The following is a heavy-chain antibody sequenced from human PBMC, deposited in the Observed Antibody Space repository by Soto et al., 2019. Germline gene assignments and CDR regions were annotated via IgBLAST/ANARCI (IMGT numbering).Heavy chain of an antibody. Sequence: KPSETLSLTCAVSGGSISSSNWWSWVRQPPGKGLEWIGEIYHSGSTNYNPSLKSRVTISVDKSKNQFSLKLSSVTAADTAVYYCARDVGANYDHNWFDPWGQGTLVTVSS. CDR2: IYHSGST. J-gene: IGHJ5*02. D-gene: IGHD3-3*01. V-gene: IGHV4-4*02. CDR1: GGSISSSNW. CDR3: ARDVGANYDHNWFDP.